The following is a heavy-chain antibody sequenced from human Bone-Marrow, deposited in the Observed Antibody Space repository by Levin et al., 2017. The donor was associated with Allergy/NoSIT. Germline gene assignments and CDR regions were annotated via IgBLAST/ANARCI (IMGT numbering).Heavy chain of an antibody. CDR1: GGTFSSYT. J-gene: IGHJ5*02. D-gene: IGHD2-2*01. CDR2: IIPILGIA. Sequence: SVKVSCKASGGTFSSYTISWVRQAPGQGLEWMGRIIPILGIANYAQKFQGRVTITADKSTSTAYMELSSLRSEDTAVYYCARGGIVVVPAAMPSWFDPWGQGTLVTVSS. CDR3: ARGGIVVVPAAMPSWFDP. V-gene: IGHV1-69*02.